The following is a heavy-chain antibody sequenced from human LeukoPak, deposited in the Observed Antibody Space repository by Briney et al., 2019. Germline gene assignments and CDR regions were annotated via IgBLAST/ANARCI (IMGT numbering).Heavy chain of an antibody. J-gene: IGHJ4*02. CDR1: GFWFSNYG. D-gene: IGHD3/OR15-3a*01. CDR3: GKRDWSYYFDS. V-gene: IGHV3-23*01. Sequence: GGSLRLFCAASGFWFSNYGINWVRQAPGKGLEWVSVISGNGDDAFYAAYVKGRFRISRDNSKNTVYLQMNSLRADDTAVYYCGKRDWSYYFDSWVQGTLVAVSS. CDR2: ISGNGDDA.